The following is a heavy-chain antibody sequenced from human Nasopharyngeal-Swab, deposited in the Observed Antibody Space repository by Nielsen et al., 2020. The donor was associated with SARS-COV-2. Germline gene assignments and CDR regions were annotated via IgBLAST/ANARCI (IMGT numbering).Heavy chain of an antibody. J-gene: IGHJ4*02. CDR1: GGSISSYY. V-gene: IGHV4-4*07. CDR2: IYTSGTT. CDR3: ARAEFYSVSYFDY. Sequence: SETLSLTCTVSGGSISSYYWSWIRQPAGKGLEWIGRIYTSGTTNYNPSLKSRVTMSVDPSKTQFSLKMSSVTAADTAVYYCARAEFYSVSYFDYWGQGTLVTVSS. D-gene: IGHD1-26*01.